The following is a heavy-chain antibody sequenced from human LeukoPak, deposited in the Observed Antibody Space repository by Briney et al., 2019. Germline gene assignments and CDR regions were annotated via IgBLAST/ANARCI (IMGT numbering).Heavy chain of an antibody. V-gene: IGHV3-21*01. CDR3: ARGGYSSSWGDFDY. J-gene: IGHJ4*02. CDR2: ISDTSTYI. Sequence: GGSLRLSCAASGFTFSGYSMNWVRQAPGKGLEWVSSISDTSTYIYYADSVKGRFTISRDNAKNSLYLQMNSLTADDTAFYYCARGGYSSSWGDFDYWGQGTLVTVAS. CDR1: GFTFSGYS. D-gene: IGHD6-19*01.